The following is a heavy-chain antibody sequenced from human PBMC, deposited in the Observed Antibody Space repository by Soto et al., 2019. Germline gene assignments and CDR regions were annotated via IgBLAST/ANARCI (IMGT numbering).Heavy chain of an antibody. D-gene: IGHD2-15*01. V-gene: IGHV1-69*06. Sequence: QVQLVQSGAEVKKPGSSVKVSCKASGGTFSSYAISWVRQAPGQWLEWMGGIIPIFGTANYAQKFQGRATITADKSTSTAYMELSSLRSEDTAVYYCARDWVDCSGGSCYSGGFDYWGQGTLVTVSS. CDR1: GGTFSSYA. CDR2: IIPIFGTA. CDR3: ARDWVDCSGGSCYSGGFDY. J-gene: IGHJ4*02.